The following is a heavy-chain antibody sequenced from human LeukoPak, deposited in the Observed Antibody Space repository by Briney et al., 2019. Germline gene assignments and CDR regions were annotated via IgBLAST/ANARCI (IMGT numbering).Heavy chain of an antibody. D-gene: IGHD3-22*01. CDR2: IRYDGSNK. CDR1: GFTFSSYG. V-gene: IGHV3-30*02. CDR3: AKVRGRDSSGYLYYYYYMDV. Sequence: GGSLRLSCAASGFTFSSYGMHWVRQAPGKGLEWVAFIRYDGSNKYYADSVKGRFTISRDNSKNTLYLQMNSLRAEDTAVYYCAKVRGRDSSGYLYYYYYMDVWGKGTTVTISS. J-gene: IGHJ6*03.